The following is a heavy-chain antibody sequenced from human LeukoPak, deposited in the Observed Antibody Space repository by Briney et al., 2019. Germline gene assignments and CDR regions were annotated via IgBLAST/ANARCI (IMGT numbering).Heavy chain of an antibody. D-gene: IGHD2-2*02. CDR1: GGSFSGYY. V-gene: IGHV4-34*01. CDR2: INHSGST. J-gene: IGHJ4*02. CDR3: ARGGNRQWRYCSRTSCYTFDY. Sequence: SETLSLTCAVDGGSFSGYYWSWIRKPPGKGLEWIGEINHSGSTNYNPSLKSRVTISVDTSKNQFSLKLSSVTAADTAVYYCARGGNRQWRYCSRTSCYTFDYWGQGTLVTVSS.